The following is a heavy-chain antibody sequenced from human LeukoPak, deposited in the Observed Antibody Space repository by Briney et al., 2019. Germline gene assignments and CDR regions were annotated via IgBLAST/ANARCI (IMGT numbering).Heavy chain of an antibody. CDR2: ISPSGGTT. J-gene: IGHJ4*02. Sequence: GGSLRLSCAASGFTVSSNYMSWVRQAPGKGLEWVSSISPSGGTTYYADSVKGRFTISRDNSKNTLYLQMNSLRAEDTAVYYCAKEAVGRITLIRENFIGVDYWGQGTLVTVSS. CDR1: GFTVSSNY. V-gene: IGHV3-23*01. D-gene: IGHD3-10*01. CDR3: AKEAVGRITLIRENFIGVDY.